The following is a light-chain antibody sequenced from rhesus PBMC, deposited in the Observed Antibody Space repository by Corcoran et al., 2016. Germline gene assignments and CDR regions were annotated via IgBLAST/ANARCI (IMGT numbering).Light chain of an antibody. Sequence: DIQMTQSPSSLSASVGDRVTITCQASQSLSNYLNWYQQKPGKILKLLIYRASSLQSGIPSRFSGSGCGTDFTLTLSSLQPEDFATYYYQQSYSYPFTFGPGTKLDIK. CDR2: RAS. V-gene: IGKV1S9*01. CDR1: QSLSNY. J-gene: IGKJ3*01. CDR3: QQSYSYPFT.